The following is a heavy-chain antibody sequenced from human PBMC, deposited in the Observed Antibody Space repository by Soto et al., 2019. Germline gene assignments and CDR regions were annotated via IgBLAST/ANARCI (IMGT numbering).Heavy chain of an antibody. CDR3: ARAGYGVASRTFDY. D-gene: IGHD5-18*01. V-gene: IGHV4-31*03. CDR2: IYYSGST. CDR1: GGSISSGGYY. Sequence: LSLTCNVSGGSISSGGYYWSWIRQHPGKGLEWIGYIYYSGSTYYNPSLKSRVTISVDTSKNQFSLKLSSVTAADTAVYYCARAGYGVASRTFDYWGQGTLVTVSS. J-gene: IGHJ4*02.